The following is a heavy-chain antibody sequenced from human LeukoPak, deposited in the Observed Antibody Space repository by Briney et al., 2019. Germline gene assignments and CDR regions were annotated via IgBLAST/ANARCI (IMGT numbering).Heavy chain of an antibody. CDR1: GYSFTTYW. CDR2: IYPGDSDT. V-gene: IGHV5-51*01. D-gene: IGHD6-6*01. Sequence: GESLKISFQGSGYSFTTYWIGWVRRMPGKGLEWVGIIYPGDSDTKYSPAFQGQVTISADKSINTAYLQWSSLKASDTAMYYCARHRSSSDLFDYWGQGTLVTVSS. J-gene: IGHJ4*02. CDR3: ARHRSSSDLFDY.